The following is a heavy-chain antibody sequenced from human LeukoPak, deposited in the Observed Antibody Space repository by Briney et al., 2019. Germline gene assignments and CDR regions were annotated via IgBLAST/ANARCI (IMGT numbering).Heavy chain of an antibody. CDR2: ISYDGSNK. V-gene: IGHV3-30*18. CDR1: GFTFSSYG. CDR3: AKVLGIAAAGTEDY. Sequence: GGSLRLSCAASGFTFSSYGMHWVRQAPGKGLEWVAVISYDGSNKYYADSVKGRFTISRDNSKNTLYLQMDSLRAEDTAVYYCAKVLGIAAAGTEDYWGQGTLVNVSS. J-gene: IGHJ4*02. D-gene: IGHD6-13*01.